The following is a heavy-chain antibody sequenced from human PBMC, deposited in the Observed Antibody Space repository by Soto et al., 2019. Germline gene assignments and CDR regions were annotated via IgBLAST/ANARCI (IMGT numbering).Heavy chain of an antibody. V-gene: IGHV1-8*01. J-gene: IGHJ6*02. D-gene: IGHD2-2*01. Sequence: ASVKVSCKASGYTFTSYDSNWVRQATGQGLEWMGWMNPNSGNTGYAQKFQGRVTMTRNTSISTAYMELSSLRSEDTAVYYCARKVLVPAAMGAFYYYYCGMDVWGQGTTVTVSS. CDR1: GYTFTSYD. CDR2: MNPNSGNT. CDR3: ARKVLVPAAMGAFYYYYCGMDV.